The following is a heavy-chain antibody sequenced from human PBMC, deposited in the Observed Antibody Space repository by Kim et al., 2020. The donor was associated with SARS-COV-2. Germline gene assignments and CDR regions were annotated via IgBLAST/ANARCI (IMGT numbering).Heavy chain of an antibody. CDR2: ISYDESNK. CDR3: AKGNWGYFDY. Sequence: GGSLRLSCAASGFTFSSYVIHWVRQAPGRGLEWVAIISYDESNKSYADSVKGRFTISRDNSKNTLYLQMNSLRAEDTAVYYCAKGNWGYFDYWGQGTLVTVSS. J-gene: IGHJ4*02. D-gene: IGHD7-27*01. V-gene: IGHV3-30*18. CDR1: GFTFSSYV.